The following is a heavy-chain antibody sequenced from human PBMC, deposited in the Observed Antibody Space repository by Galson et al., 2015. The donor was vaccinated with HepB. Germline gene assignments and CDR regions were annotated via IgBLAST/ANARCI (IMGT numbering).Heavy chain of an antibody. J-gene: IGHJ3*02. CDR3: ARGGLPYAFDI. V-gene: IGHV3-7*03. CDR1: TFTFGGSY. D-gene: IGHD6-25*01. Sequence: SLRLSCAASTFTFGGSYMSWARQAPGKGLEWVAHISPDGNTKYYVDSVKGRFTVSSDNAKNSLFLQLNSLRADDTARYYCARGGLPYAFDIWGLGTMVTVSS. CDR2: ISPDGNTK.